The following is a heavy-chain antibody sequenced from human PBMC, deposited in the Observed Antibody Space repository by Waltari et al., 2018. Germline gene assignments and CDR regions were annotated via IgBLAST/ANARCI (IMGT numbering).Heavy chain of an antibody. CDR1: GFTFSSYS. J-gene: IGHJ4*02. Sequence: EVQLVESGGGLVQPGGSLRLSCAASGFTFSSYSMNWVRQAPGKGLEWVSYISSSSSTIDYADSVKSRFTISRDNAKNSLYLQMNSLRAEDTAVYYCARVPIVGATTGFDYWGQGTLVTVSS. CDR3: ARVPIVGATTGFDY. V-gene: IGHV3-48*04. CDR2: ISSSSSTI. D-gene: IGHD1-26*01.